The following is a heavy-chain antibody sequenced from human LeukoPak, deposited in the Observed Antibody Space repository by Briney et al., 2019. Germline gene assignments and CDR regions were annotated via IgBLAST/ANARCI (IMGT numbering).Heavy chain of an antibody. CDR1: GFTFSSYG. Sequence: PGGSLRLSCAASGFTFSSYGMHWVRQAPGKGLEWVAVISNDGSKIYYADSVKGRFTISRDNPKNTLYLQMNNLRTEDTAVYYCAQDRGGEQQLIQGFAYWGQGTLVTVSS. J-gene: IGHJ4*02. D-gene: IGHD6-13*01. CDR3: AQDRGGEQQLIQGFAY. V-gene: IGHV3-30*19. CDR2: ISNDGSKI.